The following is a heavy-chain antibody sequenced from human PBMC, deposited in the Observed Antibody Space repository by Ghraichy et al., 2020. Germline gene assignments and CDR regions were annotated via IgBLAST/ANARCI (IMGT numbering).Heavy chain of an antibody. V-gene: IGHV3-23*01. CDR2: ISGSGGST. CDR3: AKDGSYYYDNSGSSVRPEYFQY. J-gene: IGHJ1*01. CDR1: GFTFSSYA. Sequence: GGSLRLSCAASGFTFSSYAMSWVRQAPGKGLEWVSGISGSGGSTFYADSVKGRFTISRDNAKKTLYLQMSSLRAEDTAVYYCAKDGSYYYDNSGSSVRPEYFQYWGQGTLVTVSS. D-gene: IGHD3-22*01.